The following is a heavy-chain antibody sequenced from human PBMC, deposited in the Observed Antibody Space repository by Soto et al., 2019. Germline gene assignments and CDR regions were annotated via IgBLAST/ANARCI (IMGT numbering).Heavy chain of an antibody. CDR2: ISSSSSYI. CDR3: ARHPHYDFLTDHPGLGV. D-gene: IGHD3-9*01. J-gene: IGHJ6*02. CDR1: GCKSSSYS. V-gene: IGHV3-21*04. Sequence: PGGSLRLYYGASGCKSSSYSGNCIRQAPGKGLEWVSSISSSSSYIYYPGSVKGRFTISRENAKNSLYLQMNSLRAEDTAVYYCARHPHYDFLTDHPGLGVCGQGTMFT.